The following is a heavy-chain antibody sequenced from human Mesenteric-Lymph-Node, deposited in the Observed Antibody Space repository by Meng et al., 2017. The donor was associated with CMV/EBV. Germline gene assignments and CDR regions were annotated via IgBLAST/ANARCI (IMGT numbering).Heavy chain of an antibody. J-gene: IGHJ4*02. D-gene: IGHD2-2*02. CDR3: ASSLRYCSSTSCSTPDY. Sequence: GESLKISCAASGFTFSSYAMSWVRQAPGKGLEWVSVIYSGGSSTYYADSVKGRFTISRDNSKNTLYLQMNSLRAEDTAVYYCASSLRYCSSTSCSTPDYWGQGTLVTVSS. CDR2: IYSGGSST. CDR1: GFTFSSYA. V-gene: IGHV3-23*03.